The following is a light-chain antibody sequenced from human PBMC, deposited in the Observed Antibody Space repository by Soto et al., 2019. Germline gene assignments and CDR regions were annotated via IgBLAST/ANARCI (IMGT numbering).Light chain of an antibody. CDR2: GNT. J-gene: IGLJ2*01. CDR3: QSYDSSLTASV. Sequence: QSVLTQPPSVSGAPGQRVTISCTGSSSNIGAGYDVHWYQQLPGTAPRLLIYGNTSRPSGVPDRFSGSQSGTSASLAIIGLRADDQADYYCQSYDSSLTASVFGGGTKLAVL. CDR1: SSNIGAGYD. V-gene: IGLV1-40*01.